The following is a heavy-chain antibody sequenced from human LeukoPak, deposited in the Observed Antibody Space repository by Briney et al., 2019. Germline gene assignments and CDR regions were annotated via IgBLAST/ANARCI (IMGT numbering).Heavy chain of an antibody. CDR3: ARDFDY. CDR2: TYYRSKWYF. CDR1: GDSVSSNTAS. V-gene: IGHV6-1*01. Sequence: SQTLSLTCAISGDSVSSNTASWNWVRQSPSRGLEWLGRTYYRSKWYFDYALSVKSRIAINPDTSRNHFSLQLNSVTPEDTAVYYCARDFDYWGQGTLVTVSS. J-gene: IGHJ4*02.